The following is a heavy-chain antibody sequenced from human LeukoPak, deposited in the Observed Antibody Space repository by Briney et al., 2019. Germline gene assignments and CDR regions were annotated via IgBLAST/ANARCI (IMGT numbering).Heavy chain of an antibody. D-gene: IGHD3-22*01. CDR1: RFAFCSYN. CDR3: AMYYDSSGKNY. V-gene: IGHV3-48*01. Sequence: GGSLRLSCAASRFAFCSYNMNWVRQAPGKGLEWISYISSSGSTKYYADSVKGRFTISRDNAQNSLYLQMNSLRAEDTAVYYCAMYYDSSGKNYWGQGTLVSVSS. J-gene: IGHJ4*02. CDR2: ISSSGSTK.